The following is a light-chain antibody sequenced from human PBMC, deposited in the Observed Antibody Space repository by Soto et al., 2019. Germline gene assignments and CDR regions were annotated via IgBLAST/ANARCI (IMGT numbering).Light chain of an antibody. CDR1: QSLLYTSNNKNY. Sequence: DIVMTQSPDSLAVSLGERATINCKSSQSLLYTSNNKNYLAWYQQKPRQPPNLLIYWAYTRESGVPDRFTGSGSGPDFTLTISSLQAEDVAVYYCQQYYSTPPTFGQGTKLEIK. CDR2: WAY. V-gene: IGKV4-1*01. J-gene: IGKJ2*01. CDR3: QQYYSTPPT.